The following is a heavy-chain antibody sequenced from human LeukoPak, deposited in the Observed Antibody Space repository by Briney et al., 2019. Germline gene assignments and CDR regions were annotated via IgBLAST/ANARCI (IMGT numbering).Heavy chain of an antibody. CDR2: IYYSGST. V-gene: IGHV4-39*07. Sequence: SETLSLTCAVSGVSISGSYYYWGWIRQPPGKGLEWIGNIYYSGSTYYNPSLKSRVTISVDTSKNQFSLKLSSVTAADTAVYYCASFPTLGYCSSTSCYDDYWGQGTLVTVSS. CDR3: ASFPTLGYCSSTSCYDDY. D-gene: IGHD2-2*01. CDR1: GVSISGSYYY. J-gene: IGHJ4*02.